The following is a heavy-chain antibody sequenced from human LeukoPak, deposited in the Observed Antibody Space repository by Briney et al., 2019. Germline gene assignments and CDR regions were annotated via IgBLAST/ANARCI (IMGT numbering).Heavy chain of an antibody. CDR1: GGSISSYY. D-gene: IGHD1-26*01. Sequence: PSETLSLTCTVSGGSISSYYWSWIRQPPGKGLEWIGYIYYSGSTNYNPSLKSRVTISVDTSKNQFSLKLSSVTAADTAVYYCARGSGSYFVDYWGQGTLVTVSS. J-gene: IGHJ4*02. CDR2: IYYSGST. V-gene: IGHV4-59*01. CDR3: ARGSGSYFVDY.